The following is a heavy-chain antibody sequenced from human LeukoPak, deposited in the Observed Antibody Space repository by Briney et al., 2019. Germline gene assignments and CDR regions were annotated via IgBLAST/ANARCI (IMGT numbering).Heavy chain of an antibody. J-gene: IGHJ4*02. Sequence: GGSLRLSCAASGFTFSSYSMNWVRQAPGKGLEWISYITTSGGAKNYADSVKGRFTISRDNAENSLYLQMSTLRAEDTAVYYCATSADSSGNDWGQGTLVTVSS. D-gene: IGHD3-22*01. V-gene: IGHV3-48*01. CDR2: ITTSGGAK. CDR3: ATSADSSGND. CDR1: GFTFSSYS.